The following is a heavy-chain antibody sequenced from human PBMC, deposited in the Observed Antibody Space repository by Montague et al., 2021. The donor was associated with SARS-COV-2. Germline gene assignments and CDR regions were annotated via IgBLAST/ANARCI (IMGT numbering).Heavy chain of an antibody. CDR3: AKDAGYSNSWDF. CDR2: INPHSGET. V-gene: IGHV1-2*02. J-gene: IGHJ4*02. CDR1: GYTFRDYY. Sequence: SVKVSCKASGYTFRDYYVNWVRQAPGQGLEWMGRINPHSGETNYAQNFQGRVIMTRDTSINTAYMDLSRLRSDDTAVYYCAKDAGYSNSWDFWGQGTLVTVSS. D-gene: IGHD6-13*01.